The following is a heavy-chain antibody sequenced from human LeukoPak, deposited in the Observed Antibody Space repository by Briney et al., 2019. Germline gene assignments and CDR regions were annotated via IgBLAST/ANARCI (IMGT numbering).Heavy chain of an antibody. D-gene: IGHD3-22*01. Sequence: SETLSLTCAVYGGSFSGYYWSWIRQPPGKGLEWIGEINHSGSTNYNPSLKSRVTISVDRSKNQFSLKLSSVTAADTAVYYCARVGGYYYDSSVTDAFDIWGQGTMVTVSS. J-gene: IGHJ3*02. CDR3: ARVGGYYYDSSVTDAFDI. V-gene: IGHV4-34*01. CDR1: GGSFSGYY. CDR2: INHSGST.